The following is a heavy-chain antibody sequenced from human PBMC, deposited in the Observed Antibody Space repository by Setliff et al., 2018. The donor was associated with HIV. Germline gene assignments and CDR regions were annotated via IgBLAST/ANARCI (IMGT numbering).Heavy chain of an antibody. J-gene: IGHJ4*02. CDR3: ARVTTGTTAGDY. D-gene: IGHD1-1*01. Sequence: GESLTISCAASGFTFSSYEMTWVRQAPGKGLECISYISRDSDRIHYADSVKGRFTVSRDNAKNSLFLQMHSLRAEDTAVYYCARVTTGTTAGDYWGQGTLVTVS. CDR2: ISRDSDRI. CDR1: GFTFSSYE. V-gene: IGHV3-48*03.